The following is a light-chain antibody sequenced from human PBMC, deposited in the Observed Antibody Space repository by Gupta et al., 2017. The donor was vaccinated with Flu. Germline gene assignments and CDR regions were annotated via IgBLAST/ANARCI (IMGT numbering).Light chain of an antibody. Sequence: SVGDRVTITCRASQSISSYLNWYQQKPGKAPKLLIYAASSLQSGVPSRFSGSGSGTDFTLTISSLQPEDFATYYCQQSYSTPYSFGQGTKLEIK. V-gene: IGKV1-39*01. CDR2: AAS. CDR3: QQSYSTPYS. CDR1: QSISSY. J-gene: IGKJ2*03.